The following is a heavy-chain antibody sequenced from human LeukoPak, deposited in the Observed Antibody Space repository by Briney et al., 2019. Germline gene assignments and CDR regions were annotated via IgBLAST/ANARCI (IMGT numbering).Heavy chain of an antibody. Sequence: SETLSLTCTVSGGSISSYYWSWIRQPPGKGLEWIGYIYYSGSTYYNPSLKSRVTISVDTSKNQFSLKLSSVTAADTAVYYCARWCTSCYTIQTWGQGTPVTVSS. J-gene: IGHJ5*02. CDR2: IYYSGST. CDR1: GGSISSYY. D-gene: IGHD2-2*02. V-gene: IGHV4-30-4*08. CDR3: ARWCTSCYTIQT.